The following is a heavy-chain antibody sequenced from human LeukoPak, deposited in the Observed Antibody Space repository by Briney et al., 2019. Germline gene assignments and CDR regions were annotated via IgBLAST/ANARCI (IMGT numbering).Heavy chain of an antibody. CDR1: GFTFSSYW. D-gene: IGHD1-26*01. J-gene: IGHJ3*01. CDR3: ARAPVGLKADAFDV. V-gene: IGHV3-74*01. Sequence: PGGSLRLSCAASGFTFSSYWMHWVRQAPGKGLVWVSRINSDGSSTSYADSVKGRFTISRGNAKNTLYLQMNSLRDEDTAVYYCARAPVGLKADAFDVWGQGTMVTVSS. CDR2: INSDGSST.